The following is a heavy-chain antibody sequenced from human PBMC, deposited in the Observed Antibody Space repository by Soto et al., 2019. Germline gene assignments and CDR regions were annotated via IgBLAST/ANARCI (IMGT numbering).Heavy chain of an antibody. CDR2: IVVGSGNT. D-gene: IGHD2-8*02. CDR3: AADVRLGMYWGRYYYYGMDV. CDR1: GFTFTSSA. Sequence: QMQLVQSGPEVKKPGTSVKVSCKASGFTFTSSAVQRVRQARGQRLEWIGWIVVGSGNTNYAQKFQERVTITRDMSTSTAYMELSSLRSEDTAVYYCAADVRLGMYWGRYYYYGMDVWGQGTAVTVSS. J-gene: IGHJ6*02. V-gene: IGHV1-58*01.